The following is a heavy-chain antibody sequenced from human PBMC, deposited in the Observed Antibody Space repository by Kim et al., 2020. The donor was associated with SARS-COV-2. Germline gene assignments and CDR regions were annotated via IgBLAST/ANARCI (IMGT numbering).Heavy chain of an antibody. D-gene: IGHD1-26*01. CDR3: ARDFQVGAIQVAY. Sequence: DSEKARYTIPRHNSKNTLSLQMNSLRAEDTAVYYCARDFQVGAIQVAYWGQGTLVTVSS. V-gene: IGHV3-30*07. J-gene: IGHJ4*02.